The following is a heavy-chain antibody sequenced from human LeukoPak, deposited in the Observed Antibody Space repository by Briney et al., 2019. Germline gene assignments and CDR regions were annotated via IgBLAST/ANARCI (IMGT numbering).Heavy chain of an antibody. V-gene: IGHV3-48*01. J-gene: IGHJ4*02. CDR3: VRVFDN. CDR1: GFTFNTYA. CDR2: ISSTGTIM. Sequence: GGSLRLSCAAPGFTFNTYAMNWVRQAPGKGLEGVSYISSTGTIMYYADSVKGRFTISRDNAKNSLYLQMNSLRAEDTAVYYCVRVFDNWGQGTLVTVSS.